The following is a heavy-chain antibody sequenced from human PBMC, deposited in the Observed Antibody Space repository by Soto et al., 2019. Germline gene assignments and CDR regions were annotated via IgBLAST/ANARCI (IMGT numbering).Heavy chain of an antibody. D-gene: IGHD5-12*01. Sequence: GGSLRLSCAASGLSFSNAWMNWVRQAPGKGLEWVGQIRSKTDGGTIFYPAPVKDRFVISRDDSRNTLYLQMNSLKTEDTAVYYCTTAHPRGPDYWGQGTLVTVSS. J-gene: IGHJ4*02. CDR3: TTAHPRGPDY. V-gene: IGHV3-15*01. CDR2: IRSKTDGGTI. CDR1: GLSFSNAW.